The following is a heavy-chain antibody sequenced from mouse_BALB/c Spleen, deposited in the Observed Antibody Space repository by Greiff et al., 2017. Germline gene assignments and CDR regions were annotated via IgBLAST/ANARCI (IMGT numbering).Heavy chain of an antibody. CDR1: GFTFSSYG. D-gene: IGHD5-1*01. CDR2: ISSGGSYT. V-gene: IGHV5-6*02. CDR3: ARRDMEYPFDY. Sequence: EVKVVESGGDLVKPGGSLKLSCAASGFTFSSYGMSWVRQTPDKRLEWVATISSGGSYTYYPDSVKGRFTISRANAKNTLYLQMSSLKSEDTAMYYCARRDMEYPFDYWGQGTLVTVSA. J-gene: IGHJ3*01.